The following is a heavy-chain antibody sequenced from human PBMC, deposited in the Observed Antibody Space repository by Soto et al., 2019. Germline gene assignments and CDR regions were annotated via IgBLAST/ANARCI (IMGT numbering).Heavy chain of an antibody. V-gene: IGHV4-31*03. CDR2: IYYSGST. J-gene: IGHJ6*02. CDR1: GGSVSSGGYY. Sequence: SETLSLTCTVSGGSVSSGGYYWSWIRQHPGKGLEWIGYIYYSGSTYYNPSLKSRVTISVDTSKNQFSLKLSSVTAADTAVYYCARDGGVVAPAADYYYYGMDVWGQGTTVTVSS. CDR3: ARDGGVVAPAADYYYYGMDV. D-gene: IGHD2-2*01.